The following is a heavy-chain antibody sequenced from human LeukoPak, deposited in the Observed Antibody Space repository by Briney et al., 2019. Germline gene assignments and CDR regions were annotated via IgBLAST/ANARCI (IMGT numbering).Heavy chain of an antibody. CDR3: AKDRGRQLETHFDS. CDR1: GFSISSYE. V-gene: IGHV3-48*03. J-gene: IGHJ4*02. CDR2: ISSSGGSI. D-gene: IGHD6-13*01. Sequence: GGSLRLSCAASGFSISSYEMNWVRQAPGKGLEWVSHISSSGGSIYYADSVKGRFTISRDNTKNTLYLQMNSLRAEDTAVYYCAKDRGRQLETHFDSWGQGTLVIVSS.